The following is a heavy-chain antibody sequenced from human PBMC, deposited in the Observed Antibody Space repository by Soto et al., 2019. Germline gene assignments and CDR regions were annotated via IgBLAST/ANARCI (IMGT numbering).Heavy chain of an antibody. V-gene: IGHV4-31*03. D-gene: IGHD4-17*01. CDR2: IYYSGST. CDR3: ARGPPGYGDSHGEMYSYGMDV. Sequence: PSETLSLTCTVSGGSISSGGYYWSWIRQHPGKGLEWIGYIYYSGSTYYNPSLKSRVTISVDTSKNQFSLKLSSVTAADTAVYYCARGPPGYGDSHGEMYSYGMDVWGQGTTVTVS. CDR1: GGSISSGGYY. J-gene: IGHJ6*02.